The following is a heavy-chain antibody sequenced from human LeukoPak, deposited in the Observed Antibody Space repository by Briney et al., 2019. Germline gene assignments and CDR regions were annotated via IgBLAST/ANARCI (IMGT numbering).Heavy chain of an antibody. CDR3: ARAPRYCSGGSCNRFDP. Sequence: GGSLRLSCAASGFTFSGYSMNWLRQAPGKGLEWISYISSGSGTIYYADSVKGRFTISRDNAKNSLYLQMNSLRAEDTAVYYCARAPRYCSGGSCNRFDPWGQGTLVTVSS. CDR1: GFTFSGYS. J-gene: IGHJ5*02. CDR2: ISSGSGTI. D-gene: IGHD2-15*01. V-gene: IGHV3-48*04.